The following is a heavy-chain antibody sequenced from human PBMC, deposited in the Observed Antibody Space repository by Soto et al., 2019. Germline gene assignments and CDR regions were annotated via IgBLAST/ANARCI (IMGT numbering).Heavy chain of an antibody. D-gene: IGHD3-10*01. CDR3: ARGQYYSSGSAATSYFYFGIVV. CDR2: IIPVFGNT. V-gene: IGHV1-69*06. Sequence: QLQLEQSGPEVKKPGSSVKVSCKASGRSFSSDGVSWVRQAPGQGLEWMGGIIPVFGNTKYVQRFQGRLTITADKSTSTVYMEMSSLSSEDTAVYFCARGQYYSSGSAATSYFYFGIVVWGQGTTVIVSS. J-gene: IGHJ6*02. CDR1: GRSFSSDG.